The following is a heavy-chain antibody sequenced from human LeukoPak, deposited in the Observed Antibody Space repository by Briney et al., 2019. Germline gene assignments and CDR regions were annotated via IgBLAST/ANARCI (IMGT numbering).Heavy chain of an antibody. D-gene: IGHD1-26*01. Sequence: SETLSLTCTVSGGSISSGGYYWSWIRQHPGKGLEWIGYIYYSGSTNYNPSLKSRVTISVDTSKNQFSLKLSSVTAADTAVYYCASGVVGAPYYYYYGMDVWGQGTTVTVSS. V-gene: IGHV4-61*08. J-gene: IGHJ6*02. CDR2: IYYSGST. CDR3: ASGVVGAPYYYYYGMDV. CDR1: GGSISSGGYY.